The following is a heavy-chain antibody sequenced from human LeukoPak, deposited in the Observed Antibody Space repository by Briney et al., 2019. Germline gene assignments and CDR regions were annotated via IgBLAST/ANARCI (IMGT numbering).Heavy chain of an antibody. Sequence: TGGSLRLSCAASGFTVSSNDMSWVRQAPGKGLEWVSVLYSAGDTYYAASVKGRFTISRDNSKNTLYLQMNSLRVEDTAVYYCARRGDPAYFYMDLWGKGTTVTISS. CDR3: ARRGDPAYFYMDL. V-gene: IGHV3-53*01. D-gene: IGHD4-17*01. J-gene: IGHJ6*03. CDR1: GFTVSSND. CDR2: LYSAGDT.